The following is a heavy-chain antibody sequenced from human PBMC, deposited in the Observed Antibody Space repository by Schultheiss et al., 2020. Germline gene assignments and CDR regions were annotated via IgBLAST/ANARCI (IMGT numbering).Heavy chain of an antibody. CDR1: GFTFSSYA. CDR3: GPHYGSGSYYYYYYGMDV. Sequence: GGSLRLSCAASGFTFSSYAMSWVRQAPGKGLEWVSAISGSGGSTYYADSVKGRFTISRDNSKNTLYLQMNSLRAEDTAVYYCGPHYGSGSYYYYYYGMDVWGQGTTVTVSS. V-gene: IGHV3-23*01. CDR2: ISGSGGST. D-gene: IGHD3-10*01. J-gene: IGHJ6*02.